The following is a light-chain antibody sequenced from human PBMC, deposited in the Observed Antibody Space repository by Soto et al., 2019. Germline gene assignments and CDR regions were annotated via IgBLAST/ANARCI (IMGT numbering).Light chain of an antibody. CDR2: KAS. CDR1: QSISIW. V-gene: IGKV1-5*03. CDR3: QQYKGYPYT. J-gene: IGKJ2*01. Sequence: DIQVTQSPSTLSACVGDRVTITCRASQSISIWLAWYQQKPGKAPKLLIYKASSLESGVPSRFSGSGSGTEFTLTISSLQPDDFATYYCQQYKGYPYTFGQGTKLEIK.